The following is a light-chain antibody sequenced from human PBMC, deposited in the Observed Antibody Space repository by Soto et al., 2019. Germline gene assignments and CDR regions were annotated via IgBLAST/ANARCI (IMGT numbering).Light chain of an antibody. V-gene: IGLV1-40*01. CDR2: DVT. J-gene: IGLJ1*01. Sequence: QSALTQPPSVSGAPGQWVTISCTGTSSNFGAGFHVHWYQQLPGKAPTLLIYDVTNRPSGVPGRFSGSKSGTSASLAITGLQAEDEAVYYCQSYDRRLSGYVLGTGTKVTVL. CDR3: QSYDRRLSGYV. CDR1: SSNFGAGFH.